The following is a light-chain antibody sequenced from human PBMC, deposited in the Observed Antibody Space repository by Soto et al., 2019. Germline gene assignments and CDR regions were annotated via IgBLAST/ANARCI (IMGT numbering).Light chain of an antibody. CDR2: DAS. V-gene: IGKV3-11*01. CDR3: QQRSNWPWT. J-gene: IGKJ1*01. Sequence: EIVLTQSPATLSLSPGERATLSCRASQSVNNYLAWYQQRPGQAPRLLIYDASNRATGIPARFSGSGSGTDFTLTISRLEPEDFAVYYCQQRSNWPWTFGQGTKVDIK. CDR1: QSVNNY.